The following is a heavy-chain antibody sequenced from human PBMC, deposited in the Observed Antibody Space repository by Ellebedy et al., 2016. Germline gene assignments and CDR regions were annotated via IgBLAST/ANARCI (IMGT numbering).Heavy chain of an antibody. CDR3: ARDPYGDYEDFDY. J-gene: IGHJ4*02. V-gene: IGHV3-33*01. D-gene: IGHD4-17*01. Sequence: GESLKISCAASGFTFSSYGMHWVRQAPGKGLEWVAVIWYDGSNKYYADSVKGRFTISRDNSKNTLYLQMNSLRAEDTAVYYCARDPYGDYEDFDYWGQGTLVTVSS. CDR1: GFTFSSYG. CDR2: IWYDGSNK.